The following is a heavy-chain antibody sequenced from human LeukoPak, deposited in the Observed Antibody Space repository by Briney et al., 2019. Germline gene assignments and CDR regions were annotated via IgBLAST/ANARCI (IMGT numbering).Heavy chain of an antibody. D-gene: IGHD7-27*01. CDR3: ARDWLGVNWGYCDY. Sequence: SCKASGYTFTGYYMHWVRQAPGKGLEWVAVISYDGSNKYYADSVKGRFTISRDNSKNTLYLQMNSLRAEDTAVYCCARDWLGVNWGYCDYWGQGTLVTVSS. J-gene: IGHJ4*02. CDR1: GYTFTGYY. V-gene: IGHV3-30*01. CDR2: ISYDGSNK.